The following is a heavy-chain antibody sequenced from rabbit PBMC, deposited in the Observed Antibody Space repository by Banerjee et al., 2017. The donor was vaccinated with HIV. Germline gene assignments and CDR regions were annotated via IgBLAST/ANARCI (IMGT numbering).Heavy chain of an antibody. Sequence: EESGGDLVKPGASLTLTCTASGFDFSSNAMCWVRQAPGKGPEWIACIYVGDGSTHYASWVNGRFTISRSTSLNTVTLQMTSLTAADTATYFCARDPSVDDYGDSLYYFDLWGPGTLVTVS. CDR2: IYVGDGST. D-gene: IGHD2-1*01. CDR1: GFDFSSNA. J-gene: IGHJ4*01. V-gene: IGHV1S47*01. CDR3: ARDPSVDDYGDSLYYFDL.